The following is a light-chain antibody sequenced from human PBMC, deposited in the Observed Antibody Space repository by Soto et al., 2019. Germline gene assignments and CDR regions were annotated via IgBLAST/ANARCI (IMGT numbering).Light chain of an antibody. CDR2: DAS. CDR1: QSVSSQ. V-gene: IGKV3-20*01. CDR3: QQYGSSPRT. J-gene: IGKJ1*01. Sequence: TQSPATLSLSPGERATLSCRASQSVSSQLAWYQQKPGQAPRLLIYDASSRATGIPDRFSGSGSGTDFTLTISRLEPEDFAVYYCQQYGSSPRTFGQGTKVDIK.